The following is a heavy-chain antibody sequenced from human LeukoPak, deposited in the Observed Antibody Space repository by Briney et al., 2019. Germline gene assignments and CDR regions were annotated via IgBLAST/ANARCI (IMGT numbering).Heavy chain of an antibody. CDR1: GFTVSSNY. CDR2: IYGGGST. V-gene: IGHV3-53*01. Sequence: GGSLRLSCAAPGFTVSSNYMSWVRQAPGKGLEWVSIIYGGGSTYYADSVMGRFTISRDNSKNTLYLQMNSLRAEDTAVYYCAKVKGVVVAATLYFDYWGQGTLVTVSS. CDR3: AKVKGVVVAATLYFDY. D-gene: IGHD2-15*01. J-gene: IGHJ4*02.